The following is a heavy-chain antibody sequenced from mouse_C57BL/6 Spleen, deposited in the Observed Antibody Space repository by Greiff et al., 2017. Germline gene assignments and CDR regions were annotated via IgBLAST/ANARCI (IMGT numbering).Heavy chain of an antibody. CDR2: IYPGDGDT. V-gene: IGHV1-82*01. CDR1: GYAFSSSW. Sequence: VQLQQSGPELVKPGASVKISCKASGYAFSSSWMNWVKQRPGKGLEWIGRIYPGDGDTNYNGKFKGKATLTADKSSSTAYMQLSSLTSEDSAVYFCARGSMYYFDYWGKGTTLTVSS. D-gene: IGHD2-10*02. J-gene: IGHJ2*01. CDR3: ARGSMYYFDY.